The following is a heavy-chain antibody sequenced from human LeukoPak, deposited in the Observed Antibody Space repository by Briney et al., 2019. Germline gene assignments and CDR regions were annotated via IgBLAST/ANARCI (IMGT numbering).Heavy chain of an antibody. D-gene: IGHD6-13*01. CDR1: GYTFTSYA. J-gene: IGHJ4*02. CDR3: ARDYGSIAAAGTHDY. V-gene: IGHV1-18*01. Sequence: RASVKVSCKASGYTFTSYAMHWVRQAPGQRLEWMGWISVYNGHTNYAQKLQGRVTMTTDTSTSTAYMELRSLRSDDTAVYYCARDYGSIAAAGTHDYWGQGTLVTVSS. CDR2: ISVYNGHT.